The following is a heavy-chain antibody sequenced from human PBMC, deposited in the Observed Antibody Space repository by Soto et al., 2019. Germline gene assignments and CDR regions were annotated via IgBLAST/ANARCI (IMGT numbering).Heavy chain of an antibody. J-gene: IGHJ4*02. Sequence: PSETLSLTCTVSGGSIISRNYYWAWIRQPPGKGLEWIGCLYYSGSTYYNPSLKSRVTMSADTSKSPFSLKLSSVTAADTAVYYCARHSGGSSHYPFNYWGQGTLVTVS. D-gene: IGHD1-26*01. CDR2: LYYSGST. V-gene: IGHV4-39*01. CDR3: ARHSGGSSHYPFNY. CDR1: GGSIISRNYY.